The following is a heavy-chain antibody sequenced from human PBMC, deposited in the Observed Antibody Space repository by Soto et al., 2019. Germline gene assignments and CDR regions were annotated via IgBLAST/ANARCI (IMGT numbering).Heavy chain of an antibody. Sequence: GGSLRLSCAASGFTFSSYAMHWVRQAPGKGLEYVSAISSNGGSTYYADSVKGRFTISRDNSKNTLYLQMSSLRAEDTAVYYCVKFSPGNSSSWYPDTFYYYYYGMDVWGQGTTVTVSS. V-gene: IGHV3-64D*08. CDR3: VKFSPGNSSSWYPDTFYYYYYGMDV. J-gene: IGHJ6*02. D-gene: IGHD6-13*01. CDR1: GFTFSSYA. CDR2: ISSNGGST.